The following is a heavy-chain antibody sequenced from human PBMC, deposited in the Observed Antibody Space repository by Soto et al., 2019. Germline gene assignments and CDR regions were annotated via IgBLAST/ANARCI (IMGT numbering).Heavy chain of an antibody. CDR2: MNPNSGNT. D-gene: IGHD6-6*01. CDR3: ARGLKYQLLADRP. Sequence: ASVKVSCKAFGYIFTSYDINWVRQATGQGLEWMGWMNPNSGNTGYAQKFQGRVTMTRNTSISTAYMELSSLRSEDTAVYYCARGLKYQLLADRPWGQGTLVTVSS. J-gene: IGHJ4*02. V-gene: IGHV1-8*01. CDR1: GYIFTSYD.